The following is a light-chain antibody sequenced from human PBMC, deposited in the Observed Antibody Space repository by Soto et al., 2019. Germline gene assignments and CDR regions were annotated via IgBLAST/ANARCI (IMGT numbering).Light chain of an antibody. CDR1: SSDVGGYNY. CDR2: DVS. CDR3: NSYTSSGTGV. V-gene: IGLV2-14*01. Sequence: QSALTQPASVSGSPGQSITISCTGTSSDVGGYNYVSWYQQHPGKAPKLMIYDVSNRPSGVSNRFSGSKSGNTASLTISGLQPEDEADYYCNSYTSSGTGVFGTGTKLNVL. J-gene: IGLJ1*01.